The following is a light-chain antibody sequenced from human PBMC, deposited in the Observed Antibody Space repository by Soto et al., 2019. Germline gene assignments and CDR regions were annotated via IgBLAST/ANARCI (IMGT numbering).Light chain of an antibody. V-gene: IGLV2-8*01. CDR2: EVS. Sequence: QSVLTQPPSASGSPGQSVTISCTGTSSDVGGYNSVSWYQQHPGKAPKLMIYEVSKRPSGVPDRFSGSKSGNTASLTVSGLQAEDEADYYCSSYAGSNSEVFGGGTKLTVL. CDR1: SSDVGGYNS. J-gene: IGLJ2*01. CDR3: SSYAGSNSEV.